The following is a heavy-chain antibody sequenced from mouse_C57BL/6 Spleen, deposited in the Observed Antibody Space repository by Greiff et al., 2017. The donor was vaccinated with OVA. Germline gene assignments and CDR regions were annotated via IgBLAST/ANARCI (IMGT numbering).Heavy chain of an antibody. D-gene: IGHD2-3*01. V-gene: IGHV14-1*01. CDR3: TGADIYDGYHAY. J-gene: IGHJ3*01. Sequence: EVQLQQSGAELVRPGASVKLSCAASGFNIKDYYMHWVKQRPEQGLEWIGRIDPEDGDTEYAPKFQGKATMTADTSSNTAYLQLSSLTSEDTAVYYCTGADIYDGYHAYWGQGTLVTVSA. CDR2: IDPEDGDT. CDR1: GFNIKDYY.